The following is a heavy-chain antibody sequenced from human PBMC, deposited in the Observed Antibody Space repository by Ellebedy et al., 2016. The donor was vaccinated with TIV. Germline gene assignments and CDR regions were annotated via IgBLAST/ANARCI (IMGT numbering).Heavy chain of an antibody. CDR3: GRDANAYDLLTGHDY. Sequence: GESLKISCAASGFTFSSCAMHSVRQAPGKGLEWVAVIWYDGSNEFYADSVKGRFTISRDNSKNMVYLQMSSLRPEDTAVYYCGRDANAYDLLTGHDYWGQGTLVTVSS. D-gene: IGHD3-9*01. CDR2: IWYDGSNE. CDR1: GFTFSSCA. V-gene: IGHV3-33*08. J-gene: IGHJ4*02.